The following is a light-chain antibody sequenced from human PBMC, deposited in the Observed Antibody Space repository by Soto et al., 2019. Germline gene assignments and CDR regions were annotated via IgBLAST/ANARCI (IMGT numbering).Light chain of an antibody. V-gene: IGLV2-11*01. CDR3: CSYAGNYFV. J-gene: IGLJ1*01. CDR2: DVS. Sequence: QSALTQPRSVSGSPGQSGTISCTGTMSDVGGYNYVSWYQQHPGRAPKFMIYDVSKRPSGVADRFSGSKSGNTASLTISGLQAEDEADYYCCSYAGNYFVFGTGTKVTV. CDR1: MSDVGGYNY.